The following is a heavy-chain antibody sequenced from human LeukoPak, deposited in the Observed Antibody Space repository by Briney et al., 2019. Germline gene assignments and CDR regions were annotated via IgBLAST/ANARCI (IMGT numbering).Heavy chain of an antibody. V-gene: IGHV3-23*01. CDR2: ISGTSGST. J-gene: IGHJ4*02. CDR3: AKATSGWSPHDY. Sequence: PGGSLRLSCAASGFTFSSYPMTWLRQSPGKGLEWVSGISGTSGSTYYADSVKGWFTISRDNSNNTLYLLMNSLRAADTAVYYCAKATSGWSPHDYWGQGTLVTVSS. D-gene: IGHD6-19*01. CDR1: GFTFSSYP.